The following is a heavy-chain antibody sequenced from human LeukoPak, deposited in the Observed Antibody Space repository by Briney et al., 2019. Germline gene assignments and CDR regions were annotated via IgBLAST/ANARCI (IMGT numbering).Heavy chain of an antibody. CDR1: GFTFSSYS. D-gene: IGHD2-8*01. J-gene: IGHJ4*02. Sequence: GGSLRLSCAASGFTFSSYSMNWVRQAPGKGLEWVSYISSCSSTIYYADSVKGRFTISRDNAKNSLYLQMNSLRAEDTAVYYCARESIMVYASNFDYWGQGTLVTVSS. V-gene: IGHV3-48*01. CDR3: ARESIMVYASNFDY. CDR2: ISSCSSTI.